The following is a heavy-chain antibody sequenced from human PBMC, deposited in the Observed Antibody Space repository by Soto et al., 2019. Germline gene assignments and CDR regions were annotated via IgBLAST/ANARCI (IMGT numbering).Heavy chain of an antibody. D-gene: IGHD2-2*02. J-gene: IGHJ5*02. V-gene: IGHV4-30-4*01. Sequence: SETLSLTCTVSGGSISSGDYYWSWIRQPPGKGLEWIGYIYYSGSTYYNPSLKSRVTISVDTSKNQFSLKLSSVTAADTAVDYCAREVIVVVPGPIRAVNWSVPRCQGTLVTVSS. CDR2: IYYSGST. CDR3: AREVIVVVPGPIRAVNWSVP. CDR1: GGSISSGDYY.